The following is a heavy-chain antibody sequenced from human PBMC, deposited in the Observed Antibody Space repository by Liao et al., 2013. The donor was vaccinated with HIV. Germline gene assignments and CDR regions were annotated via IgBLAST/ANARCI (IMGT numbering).Heavy chain of an antibody. J-gene: IGHJ3*02. V-gene: IGHV4-59*01. CDR3: ARHPYYDFWSGYFANAFDI. Sequence: QVQLQESGPGLVKPSETLSLTCTVSGGSISSYYWSWIRQPPGKGLEWIGYIYYSGSTNYNPSLKSRVTISVDTSKNQFSLKLSSVTAADTAVYYCARHPYYDFWSGYFANAFDIWGQGTMVTVSS. CDR2: IYYSGST. D-gene: IGHD3-3*01. CDR1: GGSISSYY.